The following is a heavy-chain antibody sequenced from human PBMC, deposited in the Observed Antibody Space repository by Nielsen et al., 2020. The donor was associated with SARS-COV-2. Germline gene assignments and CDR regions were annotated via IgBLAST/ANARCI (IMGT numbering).Heavy chain of an antibody. CDR3: AKASSGYYYSLVY. CDR1: GFTFSSTW. CDR2: ISWNSGSI. D-gene: IGHD3-22*01. V-gene: IGHV3-9*01. J-gene: IGHJ4*02. Sequence: SLKISCSASGFTFSSTWMDWVRQAPGKGLEWVSGISWNSGSIGYADSVKGRFTISRDNAKNSLYLQMNSLRAEDTALYYCAKASSGYYYSLVYWGQGTLVTVSS.